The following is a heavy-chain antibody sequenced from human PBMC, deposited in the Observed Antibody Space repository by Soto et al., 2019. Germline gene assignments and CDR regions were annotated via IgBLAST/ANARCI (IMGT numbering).Heavy chain of an antibody. CDR2: IYYSGKT. V-gene: IGHV4-39*07. Sequence: SETLTLTCTVSGGSISSSSYYWGWIRQPPGKGLEWIGSIYYSGKTYYNPSLKSRVTISVDTSKNQFSLKLSSVTAADTAVYYCAMNGYYYGTGWFDPWGQGTLVTVSS. CDR1: GGSISSSSYY. D-gene: IGHD3-10*01. CDR3: AMNGYYYGTGWFDP. J-gene: IGHJ5*02.